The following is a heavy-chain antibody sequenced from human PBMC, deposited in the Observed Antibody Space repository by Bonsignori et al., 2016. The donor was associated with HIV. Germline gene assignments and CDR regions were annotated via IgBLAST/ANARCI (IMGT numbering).Heavy chain of an antibody. J-gene: IGHJ6*03. CDR2: IRSKAYGGTT. V-gene: IGHV3-49*04. D-gene: IGHD3-3*01. Sequence: GGSLRLSCTASGFTFGDYAMSWVRQAPGKGLEWVGFIRSKAYGGTTEYAASVKGRFTISRDDSKSIAYLQMNSLKTEDTAVYYCTRFRSEPQGSYYYYYMDVWGKGTTVTVSS. CDR3: TRFRSEPQGSYYYYYMDV. CDR1: GFTFGDYA.